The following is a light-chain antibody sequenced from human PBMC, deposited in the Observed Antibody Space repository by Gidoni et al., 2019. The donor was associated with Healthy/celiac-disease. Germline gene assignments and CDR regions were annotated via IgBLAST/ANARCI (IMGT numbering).Light chain of an antibody. J-gene: IGLJ2*01. CDR3: QAWDSSTAERV. CDR2: QDS. Sequence: SYELTQPPAVSVSQGQTASITCSGDKLGDKYAFWYQQKPCQSPVLVIYQDSKRPSGNPERFSGSNSGNTATLTISGTQAMDEADYYCQAWDSSTAERVFGGGTKLTVL. V-gene: IGLV3-1*01. CDR1: KLGDKY.